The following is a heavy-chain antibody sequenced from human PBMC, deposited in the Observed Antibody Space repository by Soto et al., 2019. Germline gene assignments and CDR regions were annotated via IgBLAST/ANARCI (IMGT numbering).Heavy chain of an antibody. J-gene: IGHJ4*02. V-gene: IGHV3-23*01. CDR3: AKGANNYYDSSGYYSHFDY. Sequence: GGSLRLSCAASGFTFSSYAMSWVRQAPGKGLEWVSAISGSGGSTYYADSVKGRFTISRDNSKNTLYLQMNSLRAEDTAVYYCAKGANNYYDSSGYYSHFDYWGQGTLVTVSS. CDR2: ISGSGGST. D-gene: IGHD3-22*01. CDR1: GFTFSSYA.